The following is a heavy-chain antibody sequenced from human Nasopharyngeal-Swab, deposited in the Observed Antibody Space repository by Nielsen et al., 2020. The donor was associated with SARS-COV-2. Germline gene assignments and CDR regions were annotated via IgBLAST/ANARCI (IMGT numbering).Heavy chain of an antibody. CDR1: GFTFENYA. J-gene: IGHJ6*02. Sequence: SLKISCAASGFTFENYAMHWVRQPPGKGLEWVSGISWNSGSIAYVDSVKGRFTISRDNAKNSLYLQMNSLRPEDTAVYYCAKGSGSEWFYYYGMDVWGQGTTVTVAS. D-gene: IGHD3-3*01. CDR2: ISWNSGSI. CDR3: AKGSGSEWFYYYGMDV. V-gene: IGHV3-9*01.